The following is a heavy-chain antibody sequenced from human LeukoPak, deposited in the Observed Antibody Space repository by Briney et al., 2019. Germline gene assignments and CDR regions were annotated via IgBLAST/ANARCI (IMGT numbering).Heavy chain of an antibody. CDR1: GFIFTNYF. CDR3: ATDRGWRTSGYYLYYFEY. J-gene: IGHJ4*02. CDR2: IKHDGSEK. D-gene: IGHD3-3*01. Sequence: GGSLRLSCVASGFIFTNYFMSWVRQAPGKGLEWVASIKHDGSEKYYVDSVRGRFTISRDNTMNSLYLQMSSLRAEDTAVYYCATDRGWRTSGYYLYYFEYWGQGTLVTFSS. V-gene: IGHV3-7*01.